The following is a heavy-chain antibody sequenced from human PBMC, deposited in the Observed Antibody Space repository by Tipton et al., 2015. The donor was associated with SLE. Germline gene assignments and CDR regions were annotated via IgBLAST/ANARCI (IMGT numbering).Heavy chain of an antibody. V-gene: IGHV3-23*01. J-gene: IGHJ4*02. D-gene: IGHD1-26*01. Sequence: SLRLSCAASGFTFSSYAITWVRQAPGKGLEWVSDISDNGVRTNYADSVEGRFTISRDNSKNTLYLQMNSLRAEDTALYYCARGGGSYYDYWGQGTLVTVSS. CDR1: GFTFSSYA. CDR3: ARGGGSYYDY. CDR2: ISDNGVRT.